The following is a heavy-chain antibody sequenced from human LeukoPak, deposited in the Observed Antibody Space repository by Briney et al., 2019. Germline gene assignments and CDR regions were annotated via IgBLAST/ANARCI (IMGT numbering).Heavy chain of an antibody. CDR3: AKGGSPSCYSSSGY. CDR2: IYSGGST. J-gene: IGHJ4*02. CDR1: GFTVSSNY. D-gene: IGHD2-2*01. V-gene: IGHV3-53*01. Sequence: PGGSLRLSCAASGFTVSSNYMNWVRQAPGKGLEWVSIIYSGGSTYYADSVKGRFTISRDNSKNTLYLQMNSLRGEDTAVYYCAKGGSPSCYSSSGYWGQGTLVTVSS.